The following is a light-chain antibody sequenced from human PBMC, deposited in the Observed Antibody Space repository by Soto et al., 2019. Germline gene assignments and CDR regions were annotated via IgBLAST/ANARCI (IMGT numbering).Light chain of an antibody. CDR1: STDVGGHDY. J-gene: IGLJ3*02. Sequence: QSVLTQPASVSGSPGQSITVSCTGTSTDVGGHDYVSWYRQYPGKAPKLMIFGVNNRPSGISNRFSGFKSGNTASLTISGLQAEDEAYYYCCSYTSVNTVVFGGGTKLTVL. CDR2: GVN. CDR3: CSYTSVNTVV. V-gene: IGLV2-14*01.